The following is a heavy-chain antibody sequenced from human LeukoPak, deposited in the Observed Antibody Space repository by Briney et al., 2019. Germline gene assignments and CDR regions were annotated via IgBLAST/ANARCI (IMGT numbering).Heavy chain of an antibody. CDR2: INPNSGGT. CDR1: GYTFTDYY. D-gene: IGHD6-13*01. J-gene: IGHJ4*02. V-gene: IGHV1-2*02. Sequence: GASVKVSCKASGYTFTDYYMHWVRQAPGQGLEWMGWINPNSGGTNYAQKFQGRVTMTRDTSISTAYVELRSLRSDDTAVYYCARDPNSSSWYVEDYWGQGTLVTVSS. CDR3: ARDPNSSSWYVEDY.